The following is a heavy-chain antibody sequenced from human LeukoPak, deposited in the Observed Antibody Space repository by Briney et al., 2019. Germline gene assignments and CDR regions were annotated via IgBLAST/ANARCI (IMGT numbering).Heavy chain of an antibody. J-gene: IGHJ4*02. CDR3: ARGDCSSTSCYYSVDY. D-gene: IGHD2-2*01. Sequence: GASVKVSCKASGYTFTSYGISWVRQAPGQGLEWMGWISAYNGNTNYAQKLQGRVTMTTDTSTSTAYMELRGLRSDDTAVYYCARGDCSSTSCYYSVDYWGQGTLVTVSS. CDR1: GYTFTSYG. V-gene: IGHV1-18*01. CDR2: ISAYNGNT.